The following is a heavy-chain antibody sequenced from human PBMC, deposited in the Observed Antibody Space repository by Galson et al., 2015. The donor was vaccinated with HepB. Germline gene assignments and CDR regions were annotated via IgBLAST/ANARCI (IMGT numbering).Heavy chain of an antibody. CDR1: GFTFSSYA. V-gene: IGHV3-23*01. J-gene: IGHJ4*02. CDR2: ISGSGGST. D-gene: IGHD3-3*01. CDR3: AKDLNYDFWSGYSNYFDY. Sequence: SLRLSCAASGFTFSSYAMSWVRQAPGKGLEWVSAISGSGGSTYYADSVKGRFTISRDNSKNTLYLQMNSLRAEDTAVYYCAKDLNYDFWSGYSNYFDYWGQGTLVTVSS.